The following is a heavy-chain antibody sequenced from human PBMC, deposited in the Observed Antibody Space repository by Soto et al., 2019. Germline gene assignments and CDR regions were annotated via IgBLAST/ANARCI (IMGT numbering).Heavy chain of an antibody. CDR3: AKGAGDCYPSAPCLVRGLLTDY. Sequence: EVQLLESGGGLVQPGGSLRLSCAASGFTFSSYAMSWVRQAPGKGLEWVSAISGSGGSTYYADSVKGRFTISRDNSKNTLYLQMNSLRAEDTAVYYCAKGAGDCYPSAPCLVRGLLTDYWGQGTLVTVSS. D-gene: IGHD2-21*02. J-gene: IGHJ4*02. CDR1: GFTFSSYA. CDR2: ISGSGGST. V-gene: IGHV3-23*01.